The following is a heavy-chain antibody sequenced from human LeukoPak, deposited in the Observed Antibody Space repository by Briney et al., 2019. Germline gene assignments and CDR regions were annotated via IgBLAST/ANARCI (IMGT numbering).Heavy chain of an antibody. CDR1: GFTFSSYW. D-gene: IGHD2-15*01. CDR2: IKQDGSEK. Sequence: GGSLRLSCAASGFTFSSYWMGWVRQAPGKGLGWVANIKQDGSEKYYVDSVKGRFTISRDNAKNSLYLQMNSLRAEDTAVYYCARVAGALYYYYMDVWGKGTTVTISS. J-gene: IGHJ6*03. V-gene: IGHV3-7*01. CDR3: ARVAGALYYYYMDV.